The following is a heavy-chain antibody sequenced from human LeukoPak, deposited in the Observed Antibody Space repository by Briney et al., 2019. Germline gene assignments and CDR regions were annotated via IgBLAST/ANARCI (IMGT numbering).Heavy chain of an antibody. CDR3: ARELDGIQDFDY. V-gene: IGHV3-21*01. CDR2: ISHRNRHT. Sequence: GGSLRLSCAASGFTFSSYSMNWVRQAPGKGLEWVSSISHRNRHTFYADSVRGRFTISRDTAKNSLYLQMNSLRAEDTAVYYCARELDGIQDFDYWGQGTLVTVSS. CDR1: GFTFSSYS. J-gene: IGHJ4*02. D-gene: IGHD1-1*01.